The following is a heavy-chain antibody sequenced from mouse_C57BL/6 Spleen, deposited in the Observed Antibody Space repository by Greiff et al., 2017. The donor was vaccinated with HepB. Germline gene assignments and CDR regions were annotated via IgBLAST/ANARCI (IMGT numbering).Heavy chain of an antibody. CDR1: GYAFSSSW. V-gene: IGHV1-82*01. J-gene: IGHJ3*01. CDR3: AELSSWFAY. Sequence: QVHVKQSGPELVKPGASVKISCKASGYAFSSSWMNWVKQRPGKGLEWIGRIYPGDGDTNYNGKFKGKATLTADKSSSTAYMQLSSLTSEDSAVYFCAELSSWFAYWGQGTLVTVSA. CDR2: IYPGDGDT.